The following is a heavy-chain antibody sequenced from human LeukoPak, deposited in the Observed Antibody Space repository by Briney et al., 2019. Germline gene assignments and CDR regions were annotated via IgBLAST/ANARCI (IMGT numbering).Heavy chain of an antibody. D-gene: IGHD2-15*01. CDR2: VSYDGSNE. CDR1: GFIFRSYA. J-gene: IGHJ4*02. V-gene: IGHV3-30-3*01. Sequence: GRSLRLSCVASGFIFRSYAMHWVRQAPGKRLEWVAAVSYDGSNEYYADSVKGRFTISRDNSKNTLYVQMNSLRAADTAVYYCARGGTLPDYWGQGTLVTVSS. CDR3: ARGGTLPDY.